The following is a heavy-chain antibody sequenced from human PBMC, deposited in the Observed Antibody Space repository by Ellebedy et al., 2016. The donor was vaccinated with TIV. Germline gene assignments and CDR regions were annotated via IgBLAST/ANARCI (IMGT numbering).Heavy chain of an antibody. D-gene: IGHD6-6*01. CDR2: INPNSGGT. CDR1: GGTCNNYA. J-gene: IGHJ5*02. CDR3: ARGGWGIAARADNWFDP. Sequence: ASVKVSXKASGGTCNNYAISWVRQAPGQGLEWMGWINPNSGGTNYAQKFQGRVTMTRDTSISTAYMELSRLRSDDTAVYYCARGGWGIAARADNWFDPWGQGTLVTVSS. V-gene: IGHV1-2*02.